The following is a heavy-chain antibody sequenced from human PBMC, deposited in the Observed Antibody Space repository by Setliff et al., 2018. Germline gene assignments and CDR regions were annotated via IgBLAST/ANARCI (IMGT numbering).Heavy chain of an antibody. J-gene: IGHJ4*02. D-gene: IGHD3-10*01. CDR2: WYTSGIT. Sequence: SLTCTVSGGSISGGTYYWTWIRQPAGKGLEWIGHWYTSGITNYNPSLKSQVTISVDTSKNQFSLKLSSVTAADTAVFFCARGQNSYHPGSWGPLYDHWGQGTQVTVSS. V-gene: IGHV4-61*09. CDR1: GGSISGGTYY. CDR3: ARGQNSYHPGSWGPLYDH.